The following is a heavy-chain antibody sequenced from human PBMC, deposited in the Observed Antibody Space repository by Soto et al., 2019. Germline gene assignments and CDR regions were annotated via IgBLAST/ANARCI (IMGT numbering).Heavy chain of an antibody. Sequence: QVQLQESGPGLVKPSQTLSLTCTVSGGSISSGGYYWSWIRQHPGKGLEWIGYIYHSGNTYYNPSLKSRVTIPVDQSKNQFSMELSTVTAADTAVYYCARDPMRYPPHWEFWGQGNLVPVSS. CDR1: GGSISSGGYY. D-gene: IGHD3-10*01. CDR2: IYHSGNT. V-gene: IGHV4-31*03. CDR3: ARDPMRYPPHWEF. J-gene: IGHJ4*02.